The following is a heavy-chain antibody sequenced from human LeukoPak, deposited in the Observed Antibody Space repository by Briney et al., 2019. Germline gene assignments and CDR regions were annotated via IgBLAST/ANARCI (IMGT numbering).Heavy chain of an antibody. V-gene: IGHV1-18*01. J-gene: IGHJ3*02. D-gene: IGHD3-16*01. CDR2: ISAYNGDT. CDR1: GYTFTNYG. CDR3: GSGGGATLGAAFDI. Sequence: GASVKVSCKASGYTFTNYGVTWVRQAPGQGLEWMGWISAYNGDTHYAQKFQGRVIVTTDTSTSTAYVELSRLTSDDTAVYYCGSGGGATLGAAFDIWGQRTMVTVSS.